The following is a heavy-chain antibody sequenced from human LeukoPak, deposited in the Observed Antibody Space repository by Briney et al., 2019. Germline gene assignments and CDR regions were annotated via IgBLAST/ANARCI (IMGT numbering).Heavy chain of an antibody. J-gene: IGHJ3*02. Sequence: GGSLRLSCAGSGFIFGGYTMNWVRQAPGKGLEWLSYISPSGGNKFYADSVKGRFTISRDNAKNSVFLQMNSLRVEDTAVYYCASRRSGWPNDAFDIWGQGTMVTVTS. CDR3: ASRRSGWPNDAFDI. V-gene: IGHV3-48*04. D-gene: IGHD6-19*01. CDR2: ISPSGGNK. CDR1: GFIFGGYT.